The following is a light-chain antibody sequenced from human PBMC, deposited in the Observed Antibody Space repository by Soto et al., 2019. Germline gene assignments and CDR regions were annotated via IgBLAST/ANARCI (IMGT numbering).Light chain of an antibody. CDR1: QSISSW. CDR2: DAS. V-gene: IGKV1-5*01. J-gene: IGKJ4*01. CDR3: QQLSRYPLT. Sequence: DIKMTQSPSTLSASVGDRVTITCRASQSISSWLAWYQQKPGKAPNLLIYDASSLESGVPSRFSGSGSETEFSLTIRALQPEDFATYYCQQLSRYPLTFGGGTKVDI.